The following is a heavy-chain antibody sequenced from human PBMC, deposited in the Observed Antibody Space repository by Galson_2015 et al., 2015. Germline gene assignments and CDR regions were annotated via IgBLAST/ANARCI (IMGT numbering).Heavy chain of an antibody. CDR2: IDPSGGST. V-gene: IGHV1-46*01. CDR1: GGTFSSYA. J-gene: IGHJ6*02. CDR3: ARDWVYGSGQKGGYSGMDV. D-gene: IGHD3-10*01. Sequence: SVKVSCKASGGTFSSYAISWVRQAPGQGLEWMGIIDPSGGSTSYAQKFQGRVTMTRDTSTSTVYMELSSLRSEDTAVYYCARDWVYGSGQKGGYSGMDVWGQGPRV.